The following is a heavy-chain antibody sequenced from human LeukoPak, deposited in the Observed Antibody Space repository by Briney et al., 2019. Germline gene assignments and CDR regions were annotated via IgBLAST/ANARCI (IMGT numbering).Heavy chain of an antibody. Sequence: GGSLRLSCAASGFIFSNYAMIWVRQAPGKGLEWVSSIRGKTGTTYYADSVKGRFNTFRDNSKNTLYLQMNSLRAEDTAVYYCARDSQRYYYDSSGKLIPLYYFDYWGQGTLVTVSS. D-gene: IGHD3-22*01. CDR3: ARDSQRYYYDSSGKLIPLYYFDY. J-gene: IGHJ4*02. CDR2: IRGKTGTT. CDR1: GFIFSNYA. V-gene: IGHV3-23*01.